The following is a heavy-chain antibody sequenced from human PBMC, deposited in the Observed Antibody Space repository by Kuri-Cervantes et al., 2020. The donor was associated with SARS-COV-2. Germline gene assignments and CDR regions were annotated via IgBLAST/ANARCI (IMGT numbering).Heavy chain of an antibody. CDR1: GFTFSIYA. J-gene: IGHJ4*02. CDR3: AKDLSHPHYYFFDY. V-gene: IGHV3-23*03. D-gene: IGHD2/OR15-2a*01. Sequence: GESLKISCAASGFTFSIYAMSWVRQAPGKGLEWVSGIYGGASTTYYADSVKGRFTISRDNSKNTLYLQMNSLRAEDTAVYYCAKDLSHPHYYFFDYWGQGTLVTVSS. CDR2: IYGGASTT.